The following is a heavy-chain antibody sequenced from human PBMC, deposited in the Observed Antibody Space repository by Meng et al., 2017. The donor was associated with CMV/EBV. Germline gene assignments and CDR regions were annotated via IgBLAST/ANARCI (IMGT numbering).Heavy chain of an antibody. J-gene: IGHJ6*02. CDR2: ISSSSSTT. D-gene: IGHD2-2*02. V-gene: IGHV3-48*04. CDR1: GFTFSSYS. Sequence: GESLKISCASSGFTFSSYSMNWVRQAPGQGLEWVSYISSSSSTTYYADSVKGRFTISRDNAKNSLYLQMNSPRAEHTAVYYCPRAGTIYCSSTSCYTCFWSGNYYYGMDVWGQETTVTVSS. CDR3: PRAGTIYCSSTSCYTCFWSGNYYYGMDV.